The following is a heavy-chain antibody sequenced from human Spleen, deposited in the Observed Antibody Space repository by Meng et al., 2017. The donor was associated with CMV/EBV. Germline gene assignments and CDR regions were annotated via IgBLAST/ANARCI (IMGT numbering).Heavy chain of an antibody. CDR3: ARTVSIAVAGLDY. CDR1: Y. J-gene: IGHJ4*02. Sequence: YGGWIRQPPGKGLEGNGVMNHSRSTNYNPSLKSQVTIPEDTSKNHFSLRLRSLTAADTAMYYCARTVSIAVAGLDYWGQGTLVTVSS. V-gene: IGHV4-34*01. CDR2: MNHSRST. D-gene: IGHD6-19*01.